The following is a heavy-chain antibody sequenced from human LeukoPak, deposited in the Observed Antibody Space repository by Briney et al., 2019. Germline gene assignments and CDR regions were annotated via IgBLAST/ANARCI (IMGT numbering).Heavy chain of an antibody. D-gene: IGHD5-18*01. CDR3: ARDPWRGDTAMVYPHY. CDR2: ISYDGSSK. V-gene: IGHV3-30-3*01. J-gene: IGHJ4*02. Sequence: GGSLRLSCAASGFTFSRYAMHWVRQAPGKGLEWVAVISYDGSSKYYADSVKGRFTISRDNSKNTLYLQMNSLRAEDTAVYYCARDPWRGDTAMVYPHYWGQGTLVTVSS. CDR1: GFTFSRYA.